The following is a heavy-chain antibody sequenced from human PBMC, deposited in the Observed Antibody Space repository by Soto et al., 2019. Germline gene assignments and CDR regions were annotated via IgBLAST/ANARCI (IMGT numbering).Heavy chain of an antibody. CDR1: GGTFSSYA. J-gene: IGHJ6*02. CDR2: IIPIFGTA. D-gene: IGHD3-10*01. Sequence: QVQLVQSGAEVKKPGSSVKVSCKASGGTFSSYAISWVRQAPGQGLEWMGGIIPIFGTANYAQKFQGRVTITADESTSTAYMALSSLRSEDTAVYYCASEGGSGNYRYYAMDVWGQGTTVTVSS. V-gene: IGHV1-69*12. CDR3: ASEGGSGNYRYYAMDV.